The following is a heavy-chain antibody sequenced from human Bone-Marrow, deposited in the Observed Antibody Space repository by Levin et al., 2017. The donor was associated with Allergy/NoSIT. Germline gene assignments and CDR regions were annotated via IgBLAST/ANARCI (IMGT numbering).Heavy chain of an antibody. Sequence: RGESLKISCTASGFTFGDYAMSWFRQAPGKGLEWVGFIRSKAYGGTTEYAASVKGRFTISRDDSKSIAYLQMNSLKTEDTAVYYCTTHDYGGNSQYYYYYYGMDVWGQGTTVTVSS. CDR2: IRSKAYGGTT. V-gene: IGHV3-49*03. CDR1: GFTFGDYA. CDR3: TTHDYGGNSQYYYYYYGMDV. D-gene: IGHD4-23*01. J-gene: IGHJ6*02.